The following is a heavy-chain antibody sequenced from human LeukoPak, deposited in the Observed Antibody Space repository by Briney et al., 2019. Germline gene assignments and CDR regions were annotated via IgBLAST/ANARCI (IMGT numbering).Heavy chain of an antibody. D-gene: IGHD6-13*01. CDR2: IYYSGGT. J-gene: IGHJ5*02. CDR1: GGSLSSGGYY. Sequence: SQTLSLTRTVSGGSLSSGGYYWSWIRQHPGKGLEWTGDIYYSGGTYYNPSLKSRVTISVDTSKNQFSLKLSSVTAADTAVYYRARRGMAAVGTFRSDWFDPWGQGTLVTVSS. CDR3: ARRGMAAVGTFRSDWFDP. V-gene: IGHV4-31*03.